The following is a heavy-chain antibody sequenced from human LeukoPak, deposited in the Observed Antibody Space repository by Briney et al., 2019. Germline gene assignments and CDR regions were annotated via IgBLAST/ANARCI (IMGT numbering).Heavy chain of an antibody. V-gene: IGHV3-21*01. J-gene: IGHJ6*02. Sequence: SGGSLRLSCAASGFIFSNYIMNWVRQAPGKGLEWVSSISSSSSYIYYADSVKGRFTISRDNAKNSLYLQMNSLRAEDTAVYYCARDRCSGGSCYSNYYYGMDVWGQGTTVTVSS. D-gene: IGHD2-15*01. CDR2: ISSSSSYI. CDR3: ARDRCSGGSCYSNYYYGMDV. CDR1: GFIFSNYI.